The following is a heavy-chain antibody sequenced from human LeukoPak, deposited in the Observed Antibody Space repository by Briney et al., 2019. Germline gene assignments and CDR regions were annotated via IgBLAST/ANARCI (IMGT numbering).Heavy chain of an antibody. Sequence: GGSLRLSCAASGFTFSSYAMSWVRQAPGKGLEGVPAISGSGGSTYYADSVKGRFTISRDNSKNTLYLRRNSLRAEDTAVYYCAKAPGLHSWYLDLWGRGTLVTVSS. CDR2: ISGSGGST. CDR1: GFTFSSYA. V-gene: IGHV3-23*01. J-gene: IGHJ2*01. CDR3: AKAPGLHSWYLDL. D-gene: IGHD3/OR15-3a*01.